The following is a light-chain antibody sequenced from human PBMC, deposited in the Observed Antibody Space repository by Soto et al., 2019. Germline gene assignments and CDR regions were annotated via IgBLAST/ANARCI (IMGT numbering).Light chain of an antibody. CDR3: LHYNKRPRWT. CDR1: QSVSSY. CDR2: DTS. Sequence: IVLTHSPATLSFSPGEIATLSFRASQSVSSYLAWYQQKPGQAPRLLIYDTSTRATSIPARFSGSGSGTEFTLTISGLQSEDFAVYYCLHYNKRPRWTFGQGTKVDIK. V-gene: IGKV3-15*01. J-gene: IGKJ1*01.